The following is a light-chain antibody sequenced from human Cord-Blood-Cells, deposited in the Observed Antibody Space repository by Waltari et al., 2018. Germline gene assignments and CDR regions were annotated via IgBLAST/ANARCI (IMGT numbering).Light chain of an antibody. V-gene: IGLV2-23*01. CDR1: SSDVGSYIF. J-gene: IGLJ3*02. CDR2: EGS. Sequence: QSALTQPASVSGSPGQSITISCTGTSSDVGSYIFVSWYQQQPGKAPKLMIYEGSKRPSGVSNRFSGSKSGNTASLTISGLQTEDEADYYCCSYAGSWVFGGGTKLTVL. CDR3: CSYAGSWV.